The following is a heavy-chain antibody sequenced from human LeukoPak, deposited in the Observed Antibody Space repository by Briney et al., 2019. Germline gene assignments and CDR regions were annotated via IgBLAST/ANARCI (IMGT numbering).Heavy chain of an antibody. CDR3: ARKNYYDSRRGAFDI. V-gene: IGHV4-34*01. D-gene: IGHD3-22*01. J-gene: IGHJ3*02. CDR2: INHSGST. CDR1: GGSFSGYY. Sequence: PSETLSLTCAVYGGSFSGYYWSWIRQPPGKELEWIGEINHSGSTNYNPSLKSRVTISVDTSKNQFSLKLSSVTAADTAVYYCARKNYYDSRRGAFDIWGQGTMVTVSS.